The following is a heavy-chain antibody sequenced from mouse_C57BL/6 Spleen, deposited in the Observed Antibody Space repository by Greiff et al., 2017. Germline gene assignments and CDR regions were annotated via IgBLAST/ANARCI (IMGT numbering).Heavy chain of an antibody. D-gene: IGHD3-3*01. J-gene: IGHJ4*01. CDR2: IRHKANNHAT. Sequence: EVQVVESGGGLVQPGGSMKLSCAASGFTFSDAWMDWVRQSPEKGLEWVAEIRHKANNHATYYAESVKGRFTISRDDSKRSVYLQRNSLGAEDTGIYYWTGTDAMDYWGQGTSVTVSS. V-gene: IGHV6-6*01. CDR1: GFTFSDAW. CDR3: TGTDAMDY.